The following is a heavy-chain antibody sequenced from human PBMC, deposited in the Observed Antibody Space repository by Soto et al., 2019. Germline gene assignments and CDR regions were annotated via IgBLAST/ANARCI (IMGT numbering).Heavy chain of an antibody. D-gene: IGHD3-3*01. V-gene: IGHV3-23*01. CDR1: GFTFSSYA. CDR3: AKGQRITIFGVAYHNWFDP. Sequence: GGSLRLSCAASGFTFSSYAMSWVRQAPGKGLEWVSAISGSGGSTYYADSVKGRFTISRDNSKNTLYLQMNSLRAEDTAVYYCAKGQRITIFGVAYHNWFDPWGQGTLVTVSS. CDR2: ISGSGGST. J-gene: IGHJ5*02.